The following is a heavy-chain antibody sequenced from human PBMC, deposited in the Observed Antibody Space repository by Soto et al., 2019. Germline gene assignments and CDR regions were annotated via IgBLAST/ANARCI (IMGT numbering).Heavy chain of an antibody. CDR1: GYTFTSYG. Sequence: ASVKVSCKASGYTFTSYGISWVRQAPGQGLEWMGWISAYNGNTNYAQKLQGRVTMTTDTSTSTAYMELRSLRSDGTAVYYCARRTPYCSSTSCYSLLRFPAPLFDYWGQGTLVTVSS. CDR3: ARRTPYCSSTSCYSLLRFPAPLFDY. V-gene: IGHV1-18*01. D-gene: IGHD2-2*01. CDR2: ISAYNGNT. J-gene: IGHJ4*02.